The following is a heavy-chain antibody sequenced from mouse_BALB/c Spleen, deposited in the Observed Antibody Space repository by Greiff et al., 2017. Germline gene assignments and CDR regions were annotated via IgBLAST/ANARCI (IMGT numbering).Heavy chain of an antibody. CDR3: ARGDGYYYAMDY. CDR1: GFTFSDYY. Sequence: EVHLVESGGGLVKPGGSLKLSCAASGFTFSDYYMYWVRQTPEKRLEWVATISDGGSTYYPDSVKGRFTISRDNARNILYLQMSSLRSEDTAMYYCARGDGYYYAMDYWGQGTSVTVSS. V-gene: IGHV5-4*02. D-gene: IGHD2-3*01. J-gene: IGHJ4*01. CDR2: ISDGGST.